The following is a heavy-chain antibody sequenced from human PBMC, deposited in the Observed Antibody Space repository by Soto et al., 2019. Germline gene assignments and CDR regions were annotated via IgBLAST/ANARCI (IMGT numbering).Heavy chain of an antibody. CDR1: GGTFSSYA. J-gene: IGHJ6*02. CDR3: AREPYSSSGDYYGMDV. V-gene: IGHV1-69*01. Sequence: QVQLVQSGAEVKKPGSSVKVSCKASGGTFSSYAISWVRQAPGQGLEWMGGIIPIFGTANYAQKFQGRVTINADESKSTAYMELSSLRSEDTDVYYCAREPYSSSGDYYGMDVWGQGTTVTVSS. CDR2: IIPIFGTA. D-gene: IGHD6-6*01.